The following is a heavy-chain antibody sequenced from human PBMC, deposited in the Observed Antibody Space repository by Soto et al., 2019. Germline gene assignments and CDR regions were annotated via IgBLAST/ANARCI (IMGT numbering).Heavy chain of an antibody. V-gene: IGHV3-30*18. D-gene: IGHD1-26*01. CDR3: AKEKSSRVGANY. J-gene: IGHJ4*02. CDR2: ISYDESNK. Sequence: GGTMRLSCAATGFTISSYGMHWVRQAPGKGLEWVEDISYDESNKYYADYMKGQYTISRDNTKTTLYMQMNSLRAEDTALYYCAKEKSSRVGANYWGQGTLVTVS. CDR1: GFTISSYG.